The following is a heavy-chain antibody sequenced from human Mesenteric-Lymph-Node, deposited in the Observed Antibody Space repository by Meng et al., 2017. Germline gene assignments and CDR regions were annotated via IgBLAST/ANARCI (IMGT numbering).Heavy chain of an antibody. Sequence: EVQLLESGGGLVQSGGSLRLSCAASGFTCSSNAMSWVRQVPGKGLEWVSSISGSGVTTYYADSVQGRFTISRDNSKNTLYLQINRLRAEDTAVYYCAKEGDGDSSGYYVPHWGQGTLVTVSS. CDR1: GFTCSSNA. J-gene: IGHJ4*02. V-gene: IGHV3-23*01. D-gene: IGHD3-22*01. CDR3: AKEGDGDSSGYYVPH. CDR2: ISGSGVTT.